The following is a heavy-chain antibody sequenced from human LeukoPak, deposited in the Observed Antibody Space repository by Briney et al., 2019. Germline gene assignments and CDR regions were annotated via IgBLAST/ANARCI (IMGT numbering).Heavy chain of an antibody. CDR3: ARDGGSGFDY. J-gene: IGHJ4*02. CDR2: VHISGST. CDR1: GGSISSHY. D-gene: IGHD6-19*01. V-gene: IGHV4-4*07. Sequence: SETLSLTCTVSGGSISSHYWSWIRQPAGKGLEWIGRVHISGSTNYNPSLKSRVTMSVDTSKNQFSLKLSSVTAADTAVYYCARDGGSGFDYWGQGTLVTVSS.